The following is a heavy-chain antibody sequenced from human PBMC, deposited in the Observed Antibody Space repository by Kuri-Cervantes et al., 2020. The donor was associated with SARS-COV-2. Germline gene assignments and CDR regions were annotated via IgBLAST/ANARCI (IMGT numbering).Heavy chain of an antibody. J-gene: IGHJ3*02. CDR3: ARVRIFGVPGFAFDI. D-gene: IGHD3-3*01. CDR1: GGSISSYY. Sequence: ESLKISCTVSGGSISSYYWSWIRQPPGKGLEWIGYIYYSGSTNYNPSLKSRVTISVDTSKNQFSLKLSSVTAADTVVYYCARVRIFGVPGFAFDIWGQGTMVTVSS. CDR2: IYYSGST. V-gene: IGHV4-59*01.